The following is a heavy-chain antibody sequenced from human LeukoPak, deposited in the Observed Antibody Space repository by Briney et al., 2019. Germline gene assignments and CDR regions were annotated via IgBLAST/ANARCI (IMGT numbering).Heavy chain of an antibody. Sequence: SETLSLTYTVSGGSMSSHYWSWIRQPPGKGLEWIGYIYYSGTTNYNPSLKSRVTISVDTSKNQFSLKLNSVTAADTAVYYCARLGIAAAAYFDYWGQGNLVTVSS. CDR3: ARLGIAAAAYFDY. V-gene: IGHV4-59*08. CDR2: IYYSGTT. CDR1: GGSMSSHY. J-gene: IGHJ4*02. D-gene: IGHD6-13*01.